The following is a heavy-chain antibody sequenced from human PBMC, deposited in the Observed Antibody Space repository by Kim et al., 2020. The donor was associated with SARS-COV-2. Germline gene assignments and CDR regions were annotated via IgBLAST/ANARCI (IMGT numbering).Heavy chain of an antibody. CDR3: ARDGAGYCSSTSCYAGMPGYYGMDV. J-gene: IGHJ6*02. CDR1: GFTFSDHY. D-gene: IGHD2-2*01. Sequence: GGSLRLSCAASGFTFSDHYMDWVRQAPGKGLEWVGRTRNKANSYTTEYAASVKGRFTISRDDSKNSLYLQMNSLKTEDTAVYYCARDGAGYCSSTSCYAGMPGYYGMDVWGQGTTVTVSS. CDR2: TRNKANSYTT. V-gene: IGHV3-72*01.